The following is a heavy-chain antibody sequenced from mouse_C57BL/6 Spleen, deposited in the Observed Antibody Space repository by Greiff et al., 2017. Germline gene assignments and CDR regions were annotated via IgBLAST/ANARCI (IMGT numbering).Heavy chain of an antibody. CDR1: GYTFTSYW. Sequence: LQQSGTELVKPGASVKLSCKASGYTFTSYWMHWVKQRPGHGLEWIGNINPRNGGTNYTEKFKSKATLAVDKSASADYRQLSSLTEEDSAVYYSARCDPWVADWGQGTLVTVSA. CDR2: INPRNGGT. V-gene: IGHV1-53*01. J-gene: IGHJ3*01. CDR3: ARCDPWVAD.